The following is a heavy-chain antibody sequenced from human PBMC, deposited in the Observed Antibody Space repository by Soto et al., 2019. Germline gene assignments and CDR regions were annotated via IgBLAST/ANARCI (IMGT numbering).Heavy chain of an antibody. J-gene: IGHJ4*02. V-gene: IGHV3-9*01. D-gene: IGHD1-26*01. CDR2: ISWNSDST. CDR3: AKDTYIIVGGTHIDF. Sequence: EVHLVESGGGLVQPGRSLRLSCAASGFTFDDYAMHWVRKAPGKGLEWVSGISWNSDSTGYADSVKGRFTISRDNAKNSLFLQMNSLRAEDTALYFCAKDTYIIVGGTHIDFWCRGTLVSVSS. CDR1: GFTFDDYA.